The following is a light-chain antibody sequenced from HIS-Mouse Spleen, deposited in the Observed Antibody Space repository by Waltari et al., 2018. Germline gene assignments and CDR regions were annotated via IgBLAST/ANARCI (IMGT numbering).Light chain of an antibody. Sequence: SYELTQPPSVSVSPGQTARINCSGDALPKKYAYWYQQKSGQAPVLVIYEDSKRPSGIPERFSGSSSGTMATLTISGAQVEDEADYYCYSTDSSGNHRVFGGGTKLTVL. CDR1: ALPKKY. CDR2: EDS. V-gene: IGLV3-10*01. CDR3: YSTDSSGNHRV. J-gene: IGLJ2*01.